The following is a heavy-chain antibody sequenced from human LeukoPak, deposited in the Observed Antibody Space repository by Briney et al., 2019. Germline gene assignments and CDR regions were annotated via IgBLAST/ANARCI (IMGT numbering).Heavy chain of an antibody. Sequence: PGGSLRLSCAASGFTFSDYNMRWIRQAPGKGLEWVSSISRSGSTKYYADSVKGRFTISRDNAKNSLFLQMNSLRAEDTAVYYCAKVGRGPQFDYWGQGTLVTVSS. J-gene: IGHJ4*02. D-gene: IGHD3/OR15-3a*01. CDR1: GFTFSDYN. V-gene: IGHV3-11*01. CDR2: ISRSGSTK. CDR3: AKVGRGPQFDY.